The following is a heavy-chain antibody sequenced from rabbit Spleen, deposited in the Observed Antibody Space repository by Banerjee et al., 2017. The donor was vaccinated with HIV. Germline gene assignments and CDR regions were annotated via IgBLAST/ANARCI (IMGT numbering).Heavy chain of an antibody. CDR2: INIVTGKS. V-gene: IGHV1S45*01. Sequence: EQLEESGGGLVQPEGSLTLTCKASGVSLHDKDVMCWVRQAPVKGLEWIACINIVTGKSVYASWAKGRFIMSRTSSTTVTLQMTSLTAADTATYFCARETWGSTGNYGLWGPGTLVTVS. CDR3: ARETWGSTGNYGL. CDR1: GVSLHDKDV. J-gene: IGHJ4*01. D-gene: IGHD7-1*01.